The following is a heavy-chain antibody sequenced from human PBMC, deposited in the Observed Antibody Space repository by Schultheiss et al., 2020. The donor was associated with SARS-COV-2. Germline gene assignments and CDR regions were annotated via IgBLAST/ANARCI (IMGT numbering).Heavy chain of an antibody. D-gene: IGHD3-10*01. CDR1: GGSFSGYF. CDR2: IRSKAYGGTT. J-gene: IGHJ4*02. Sequence: LSLTCAVYGGSFSGYFWSWLRQPPGKGLEWVGFIRSKAYGGTTEYAASVKGRFTISRDDSKNTLYLQMNSLRTEDTALYYCATEDYGSGSYQYYFDYWGRGTLVTVSS. CDR3: ATEDYGSGSYQYYFDY. V-gene: IGHV3-49*03.